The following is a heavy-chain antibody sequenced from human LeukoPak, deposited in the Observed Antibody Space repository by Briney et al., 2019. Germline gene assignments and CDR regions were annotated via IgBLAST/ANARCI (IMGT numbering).Heavy chain of an antibody. V-gene: IGHV1-8*01. Sequence: ASVKVSCKASGYTFTSYDINWVRQATGQGLEWMGWMNPNSGNTGYAQKFQGRVTMTRNTSISTAYMELSSLRSEDTAVYYCARSASVRGPKSTRGYSYGAPFDYWGQGTLVTVSS. CDR2: MNPNSGNT. J-gene: IGHJ4*02. D-gene: IGHD5-18*01. CDR1: GYTFTSYD. CDR3: ARSASVRGPKSTRGYSYGAPFDY.